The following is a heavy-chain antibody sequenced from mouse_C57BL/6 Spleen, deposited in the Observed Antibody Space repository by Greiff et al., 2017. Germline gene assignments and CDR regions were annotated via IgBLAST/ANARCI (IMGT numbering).Heavy chain of an antibody. CDR2: IDPEDGDT. CDR1: GFNIKDYY. D-gene: IGHD2-4*01. J-gene: IGHJ3*01. Sequence: VQLQQSGAELVRPGASVKLSCTASGFNIKDYYMHWVKQRPEQGLEWIGRIDPEDGDTEYAPKFQGKATMTADTSSNTAYLQLSSLTSEDTAVYYCTPYDYEEVWFAYWGQGTLVTVSA. V-gene: IGHV14-1*01. CDR3: TPYDYEEVWFAY.